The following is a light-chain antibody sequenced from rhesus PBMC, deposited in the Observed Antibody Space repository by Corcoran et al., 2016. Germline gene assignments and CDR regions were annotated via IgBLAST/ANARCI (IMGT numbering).Light chain of an antibody. Sequence: DIQMTQSPSSLSESVGDTVTITCRASQSISSWLAWYQQQPGKAPKLLIYKTSTLQRGVPSRFRCSGSGTDFTLTISSLQSEDFATYDCQQYNSSPRTFGQGTKVEIK. CDR2: KTS. CDR1: QSISSW. V-gene: IGKV1-22*01. CDR3: QQYNSSPRT. J-gene: IGKJ1*01.